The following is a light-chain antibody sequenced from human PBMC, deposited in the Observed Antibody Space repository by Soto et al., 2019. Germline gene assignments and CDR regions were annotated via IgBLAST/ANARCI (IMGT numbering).Light chain of an antibody. CDR2: AAS. J-gene: IGKJ1*01. Sequence: IPLTQPPSSLSAPVGARATITCRASRGVARYLAWYQQKPGTAPKLLIYAASTLQSGVPSRFSGSGSGTDFTLTISSLQPEDSATYYCQHLNSYPRTFGHGTKVDVK. CDR3: QHLNSYPRT. CDR1: RGVARY. V-gene: IGKV1-9*01.